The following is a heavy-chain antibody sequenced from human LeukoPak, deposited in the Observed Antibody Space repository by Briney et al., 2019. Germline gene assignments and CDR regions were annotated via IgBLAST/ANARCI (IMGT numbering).Heavy chain of an antibody. D-gene: IGHD2-21*01. CDR2: ISSSDAGT. CDR3: AKAPVTSCRGAYCYPFDS. J-gene: IGHJ4*02. CDR1: GFTFSDYY. Sequence: GGSLRLSCAASGFTFSDYYMSWIRQAPGKGLEWVSYISSSDAGTYHADSVRGRFTISRDNSKNTLYLQMNSLRAEDAAVYFCAKAPVTSCRGAYCYPFDSWGQGTLVTVSS. V-gene: IGHV3-11*01.